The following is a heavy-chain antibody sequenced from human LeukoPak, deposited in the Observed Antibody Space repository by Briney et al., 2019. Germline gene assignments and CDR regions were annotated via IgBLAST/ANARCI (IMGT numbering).Heavy chain of an antibody. V-gene: IGHV4-31*03. CDR2: IYYSGST. Sequence: SQTLSLTCTVSGGSISSGGYYWSWIRQHPGKGLEWIGYIYYSGSTYYNPSLKSRVTISVDTSKNQFSLKLSSVTAADTAVYHCARVLTDFWSGYYNWFDPWGQGTLVTVSS. D-gene: IGHD3-3*01. CDR1: GGSISSGGYY. J-gene: IGHJ5*02. CDR3: ARVLTDFWSGYYNWFDP.